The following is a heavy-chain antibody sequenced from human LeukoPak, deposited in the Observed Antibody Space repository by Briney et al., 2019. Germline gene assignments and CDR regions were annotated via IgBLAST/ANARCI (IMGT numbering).Heavy chain of an antibody. Sequence: GGSLRLSWAASGFTFSHFWIHWVRQAPGKGLVWVSRINSDGSDTIYADSVKGRFTSSRDNAKNILYLQMNNLRAEDTAVYYCARMTTVTTEGIWGQGTMVTVSS. CDR3: ARMTTVTTEGI. D-gene: IGHD4-17*01. CDR2: INSDGSDT. CDR1: GFTFSHFW. V-gene: IGHV3-74*01. J-gene: IGHJ3*02.